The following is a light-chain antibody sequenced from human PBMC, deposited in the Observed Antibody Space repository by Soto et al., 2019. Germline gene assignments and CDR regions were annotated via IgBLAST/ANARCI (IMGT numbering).Light chain of an antibody. J-gene: IGKJ5*01. V-gene: IGKV1-27*01. CDR3: QHSSSDLIT. Sequence: DIQMTQSPSSLSASVGDRVTIACRASQGIGNFLAWYQQKPGTVPKLLIYAASILQSGVPSRFGGSGSGTDFTLTIDRLQSDDFATYYCQHSSSDLITFGQGTRLEI. CDR2: AAS. CDR1: QGIGNF.